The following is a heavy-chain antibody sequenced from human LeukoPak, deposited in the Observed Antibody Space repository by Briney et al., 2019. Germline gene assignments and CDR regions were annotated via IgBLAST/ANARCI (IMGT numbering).Heavy chain of an antibody. Sequence: PGGSLRLSCAASGFTFSSYSMNWVRQAPGKGLEWVSYISSSSSAIYYADSVKGRFTISRDNAKNSLYLQMNSLRAEDTAVYYCARGRRGSYYDYWGRGTRVTVPS. D-gene: IGHD3-16*01. V-gene: IGHV3-48*01. CDR1: GFTFSSYS. J-gene: IGHJ4*02. CDR3: ARGRRGSYYDY. CDR2: ISSSSSAI.